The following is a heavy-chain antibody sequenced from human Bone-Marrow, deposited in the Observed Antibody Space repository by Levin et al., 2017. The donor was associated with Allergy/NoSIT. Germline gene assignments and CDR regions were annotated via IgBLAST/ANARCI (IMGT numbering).Heavy chain of an antibody. J-gene: IGHJ4*02. D-gene: IGHD3-10*01. Sequence: PSETLSLTCTVSGDSISSSNYYWGWIRQPPGKGLEWVGSIYYSGSTYYNPSLKSRVTISVDTSKNQFSLKLSSVTAADTAVYYCARDKGESYGSGSYFDYWGQGTLVTVSS. CDR1: GDSISSSNYY. V-gene: IGHV4-39*07. CDR2: IYYSGST. CDR3: ARDKGESYGSGSYFDY.